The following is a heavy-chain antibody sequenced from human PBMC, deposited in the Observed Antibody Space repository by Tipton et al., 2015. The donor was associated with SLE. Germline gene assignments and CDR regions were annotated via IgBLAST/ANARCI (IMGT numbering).Heavy chain of an antibody. CDR2: IYVGGTT. Sequence: SLRLSCAASGFTVNTKYMTWVRQAPGKGLEWVSVIYVGGTTYHADSVKGRFSISRDNSKNTLFLEMNILRPDDTAVYYCVRDQVGVGDFDYWGQGALVTVSS. CDR3: VRDQVGVGDFDY. D-gene: IGHD3-16*01. CDR1: GFTVNTKY. V-gene: IGHV3-53*05. J-gene: IGHJ4*02.